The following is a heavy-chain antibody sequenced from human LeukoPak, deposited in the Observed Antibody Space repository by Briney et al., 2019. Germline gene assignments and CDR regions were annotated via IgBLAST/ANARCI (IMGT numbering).Heavy chain of an antibody. D-gene: IGHD3-9*01. CDR1: GFTVSSNY. J-gene: IGHJ3*02. V-gene: IGHV3-53*01. CDR3: ARPGFDWGFDAFDI. CDR2: IYSGGST. Sequence: GGSLRLSCAASGFTVSSNYMSWVRQAPGKGLEWVSVIYSGGSTYYADSVKGRFTISRDNSKNTLYLQMNSLRAEDTAVYYCARPGFDWGFDAFDIWGQGTMVTVSS.